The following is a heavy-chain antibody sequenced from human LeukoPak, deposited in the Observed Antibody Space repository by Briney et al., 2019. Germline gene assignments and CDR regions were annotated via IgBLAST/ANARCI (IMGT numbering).Heavy chain of an antibody. J-gene: IGHJ4*02. V-gene: IGHV3-7*01. CDR3: AREGGSHSPREYYYDRQNDY. CDR1: GFTFSSYW. D-gene: IGHD3-22*01. Sequence: RPGGSLRLSCAASGFTFSSYWMSWVRQAPGKGLEWVANIKQDGSEKYYVDSVKGRFTISRDNAKNSLYLQMNSLRAEDTAVYYCAREGGSHSPREYYYDRQNDYWGQGTLVTVSS. CDR2: IKQDGSEK.